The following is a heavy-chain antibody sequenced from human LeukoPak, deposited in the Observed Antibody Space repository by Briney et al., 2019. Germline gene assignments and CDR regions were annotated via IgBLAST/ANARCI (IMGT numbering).Heavy chain of an antibody. CDR1: GFTFSDYY. D-gene: IGHD2-15*01. CDR2: ISSSGSTI. Sequence: GGSLRLSCAASGFTFSDYYMSWIRQAPGKGLEWVSYISSSGSTIYYADSVKGRFTISRDNAKNSLYLQMNSLRAEDTAVYYCASKSLRTLRPNPVVPTSDCWGQGTLVTVSS. J-gene: IGHJ4*02. CDR3: ASKSLRTLRPNPVVPTSDC. V-gene: IGHV3-11*01.